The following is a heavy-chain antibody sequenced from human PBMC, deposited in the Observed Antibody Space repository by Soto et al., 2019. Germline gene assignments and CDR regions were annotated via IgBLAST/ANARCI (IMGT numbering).Heavy chain of an antibody. CDR2: VYYTGTT. Sequence: QVQLQESGPGLVKPSETLSLTCTVSGGSIRNNYWSWIRQPPGKGLEWIGYVYYTGTTNYNPSLKSRVTMSVDTSKNQFSLTLTSVTAADTAVYYCATVGGENFWGRGTLVIVSS. CDR3: ATVGGENF. D-gene: IGHD3-16*01. V-gene: IGHV4-59*08. J-gene: IGHJ4*02. CDR1: GGSIRNNY.